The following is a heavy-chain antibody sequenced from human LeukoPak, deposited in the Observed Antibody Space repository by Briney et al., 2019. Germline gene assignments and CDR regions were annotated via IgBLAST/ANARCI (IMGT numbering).Heavy chain of an antibody. Sequence: GGSLSLSCAASGFTFSSYSMNWVRQAPGEGLEWVSSISSGSTSYIYYADSMKGRFTISRDNAKNSLYLQMNSLRAEDTAVYYCARTLSGLSDAIDIWGQGTMVTVSS. CDR1: GFTFSSYS. D-gene: IGHD3/OR15-3a*01. V-gene: IGHV3-21*01. CDR3: ARTLSGLSDAIDI. J-gene: IGHJ3*02. CDR2: ISSGSTSYI.